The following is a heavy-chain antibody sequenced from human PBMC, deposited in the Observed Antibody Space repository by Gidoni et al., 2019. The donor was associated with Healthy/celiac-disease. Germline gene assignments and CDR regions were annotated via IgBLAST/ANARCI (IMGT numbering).Heavy chain of an antibody. CDR3: ARVATPCSGGSCYTGVTDY. V-gene: IGHV4-4*02. CDR2: IYHSGST. J-gene: IGHJ4*02. CDR1: GGSISGSNW. D-gene: IGHD2-15*01. Sequence: QVQLQESGPGLVKPSGTLSLTCAVSGGSISGSNWWSWVRQPPGKGLEWIGEIYHSGSTHYNPSLKSRVTISVDKSKNQFSLKLSSVTAADTAVYYCARVATPCSGGSCYTGVTDYWGQGTLVTVSS.